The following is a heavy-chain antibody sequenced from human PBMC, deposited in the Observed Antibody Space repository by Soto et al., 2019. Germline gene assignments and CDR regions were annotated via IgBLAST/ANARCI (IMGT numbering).Heavy chain of an antibody. J-gene: IGHJ3*02. CDR2: ISAYNGNT. D-gene: IGHD3-9*01. CDR3: ARGAIRMTGYYSPYDAFDI. CDR1: GYTFTSYG. Sequence: GASVKVSCKASGYTFTSYGISWVRQAPGQGLEWMGWISAYNGNTNYAQKLQGRVTMTTDTSTSTAYMELRSLRSDDTAVYYCARGAIRMTGYYSPYDAFDIWGQGTMVTVSS. V-gene: IGHV1-18*01.